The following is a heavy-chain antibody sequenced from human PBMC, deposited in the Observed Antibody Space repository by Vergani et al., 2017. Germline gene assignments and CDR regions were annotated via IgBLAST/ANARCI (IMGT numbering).Heavy chain of an antibody. CDR2: TRYDGIVE. D-gene: IGHD2-15*01. V-gene: IGHV3-30*02. Sequence: QVQLVESGGGVVQTGGSLRLSCAASGFTFTNYGMHWVRQAPGKGLEWVAFTRYDGIVEYYGDSVRGRFTISRDNSKNTLYLQMNRLRPEDTAVYYCASAGAAYCRGASCYDFFEYWGQGTLVTVAS. CDR3: ASAGAAYCRGASCYDFFEY. CDR1: GFTFTNYG. J-gene: IGHJ4*02.